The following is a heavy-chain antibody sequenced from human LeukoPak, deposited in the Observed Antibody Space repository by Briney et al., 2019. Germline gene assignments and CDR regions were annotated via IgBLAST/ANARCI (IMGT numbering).Heavy chain of an antibody. CDR2: INHSGST. CDR1: GGSFSGYY. V-gene: IGHV4-34*01. CDR3: ARHLRSEWELLRHDAFDI. J-gene: IGHJ3*02. Sequence: SETLSLTCAVYGGSFSGYYWSWIRQPPGKGLEWIGEINHSGSTNYNPSLKSRVTISVDTSKNQFSLKLSSVTAADTAVYSCARHLRSEWELLRHDAFDIWGQGTMVTVSS. D-gene: IGHD1-26*01.